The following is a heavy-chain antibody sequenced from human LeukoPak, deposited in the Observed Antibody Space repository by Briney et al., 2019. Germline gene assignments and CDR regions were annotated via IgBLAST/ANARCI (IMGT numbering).Heavy chain of an antibody. CDR2: IRYDGSNK. V-gene: IGHV3-30*02. CDR1: GFTFSSYG. J-gene: IGHJ6*03. Sequence: GGSLRLSCAASGFTFSSYGMHWVRQAPGKGLEWVAFIRYDGSNKYYADSVKGRFTISRDNSKNTLYLQMNSLRAEDTAVYYCAKAPRPTAKAYYYMDVWGKGTTVTVSS. CDR3: AKAPRPTAKAYYYMDV. D-gene: IGHD2-21*02.